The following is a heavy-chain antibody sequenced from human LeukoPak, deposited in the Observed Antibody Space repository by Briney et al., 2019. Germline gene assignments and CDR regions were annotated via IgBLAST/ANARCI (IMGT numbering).Heavy chain of an antibody. CDR1: GGSMSSYY. D-gene: IGHD3-3*01. V-gene: IGHV4-4*07. CDR3: ARTGHYDFWSGYFSSGYFDY. J-gene: IGHJ4*02. CDR2: FITTGST. Sequence: SETLSLTCTVSGGSMSSYYWGWIRQPAGKGLEWIGRFITTGSTIYNPSLRGRVTMSVDTSKNQLSLKLTSVTAADTAVYYCARTGHYDFWSGYFSSGYFDYWGQGTLVTVSS.